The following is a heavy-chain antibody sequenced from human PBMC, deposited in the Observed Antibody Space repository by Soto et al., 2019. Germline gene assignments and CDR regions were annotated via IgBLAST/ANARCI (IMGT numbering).Heavy chain of an antibody. J-gene: IGHJ4*02. CDR2: ISQSGNT. D-gene: IGHD6-25*01. CDR1: SGSFSGYY. CDR3: ARAPKVSGLSQTRPDF. Sequence: SEPLSVTSAIYSGSFSGYYLVWRRQAQGKGLEWIGEISQSGNTNYSPSLKSRVSISIDTSKKQFSLNLASVSAADTAVYYCARAPKVSGLSQTRPDFWCKGPLVTVS. V-gene: IGHV4-34*01.